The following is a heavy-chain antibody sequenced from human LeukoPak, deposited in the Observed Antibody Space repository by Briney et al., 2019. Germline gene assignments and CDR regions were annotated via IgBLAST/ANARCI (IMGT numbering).Heavy chain of an antibody. J-gene: IGHJ4*02. CDR3: ARDTRRWLQSGWGTFDY. CDR2: ISSSSSTI. V-gene: IGHV3-48*01. CDR1: GFTFSSYS. Sequence: GGSLRLSCAASGFTFSSYSMNWVRQAPGKGLEWVSYISSSSSTIYYADSVKGRFTISRDNAKNSLYLQMNSLRAEDTAVYYCARDTRRWLQSGWGTFDYWGQGTLVTVSS. D-gene: IGHD5-24*01.